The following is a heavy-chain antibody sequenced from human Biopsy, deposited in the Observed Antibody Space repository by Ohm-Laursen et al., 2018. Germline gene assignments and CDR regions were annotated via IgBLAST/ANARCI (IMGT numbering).Heavy chain of an antibody. CDR3: ARGMRSSGWPYFDS. V-gene: IGHV4-61*01. Sequence: SVTLSLTCTVSGDSVSSGSFYWTWIRQPPGQGLEYIGYIYDRGSTANYNPSFESRVTISVDLPKNQFSLKLSSVTAADTAIYYCARGMRSSGWPYFDSWGQGTLVTVSS. CDR2: IYDRGSTA. J-gene: IGHJ4*02. D-gene: IGHD6-19*01. CDR1: GDSVSSGSFY.